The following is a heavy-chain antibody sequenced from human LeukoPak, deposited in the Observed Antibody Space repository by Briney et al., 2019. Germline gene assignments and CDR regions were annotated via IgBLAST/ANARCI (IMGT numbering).Heavy chain of an antibody. Sequence: GGSLRLSCAASGFTFSSYSMHWVRQAPGKGLEWVAVISYDGSNKYYADSVKGRFTISRDNSKNTLYLQMNSLRAEDTAVYYCAKDNYYGSGSYYSFLYGMDVWGKGTTVTVSS. D-gene: IGHD3-10*01. J-gene: IGHJ6*04. CDR3: AKDNYYGSGSYYSFLYGMDV. CDR1: GFTFSSYS. V-gene: IGHV3-30*18. CDR2: ISYDGSNK.